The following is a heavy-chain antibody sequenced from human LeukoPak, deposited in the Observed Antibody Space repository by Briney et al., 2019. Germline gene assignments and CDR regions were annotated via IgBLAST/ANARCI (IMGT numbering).Heavy chain of an antibody. Sequence: PGGSLRLSCAASGFTFSSYSMNWVRQAPGKGLEWVSSISSSRSYIYYADSVKGRFTISRDNAKNSLYLQMNSLRAEDTAVYYCARELRRITMVRGAFDIWGQGTMVTVSS. CDR1: GFTFSSYS. CDR3: ARELRRITMVRGAFDI. CDR2: ISSSRSYI. V-gene: IGHV3-21*01. D-gene: IGHD3-10*01. J-gene: IGHJ3*02.